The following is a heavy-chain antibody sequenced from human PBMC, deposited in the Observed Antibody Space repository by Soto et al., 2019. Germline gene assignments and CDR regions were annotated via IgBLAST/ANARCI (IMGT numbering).Heavy chain of an antibody. J-gene: IGHJ6*02. V-gene: IGHV3-33*01. CDR2: IWYDGSNK. D-gene: IGHD1-26*01. CDR3: ARDHHEWELSGMDV. CDR1: GFTFSSYG. Sequence: GGSPRLSCAASGFTFSSYGMHWVRQAPGKGLEWVAVIWYDGSNKYYADSVKGRFTISRDNSKNTLYLQMNSLRAEDTAVYYCARDHHEWELSGMDVWGQGTTVTVSS.